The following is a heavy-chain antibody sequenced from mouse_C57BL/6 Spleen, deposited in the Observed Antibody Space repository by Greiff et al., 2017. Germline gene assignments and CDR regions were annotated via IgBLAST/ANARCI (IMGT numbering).Heavy chain of an antibody. V-gene: IGHV1-15*01. CDR1: GYTFTDYE. CDR2: IDPETGGT. CDR3: TRWAYGSSYDFDY. Sequence: VQLQQSGAELVRPGASVTLSCKASGYTFTDYEMHWVKQTPVHGLEWIGAIDPETGGTAYNQKFKGKAILTADKSSSTAYMELRSLTSEDSAVYYCTRWAYGSSYDFDYWGQGTTLTVSS. D-gene: IGHD1-1*01. J-gene: IGHJ2*01.